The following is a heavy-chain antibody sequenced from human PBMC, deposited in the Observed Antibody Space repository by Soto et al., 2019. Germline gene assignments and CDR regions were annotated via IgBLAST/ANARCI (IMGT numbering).Heavy chain of an antibody. D-gene: IGHD2-15*01. Sequence: QVQLQQWGAGLLKPSETLSLTCAVYGGSFSGYYWSWIRQPPGKGLEWIGEINHSGSTNYNPSLKSRVTMSVDTSKNQFSLKLSSVTAADTAVYYCARGSPRGCYDYWGQGTLVTVSS. V-gene: IGHV4-34*01. J-gene: IGHJ4*02. CDR1: GGSFSGYY. CDR2: INHSGST. CDR3: ARGSPRGCYDY.